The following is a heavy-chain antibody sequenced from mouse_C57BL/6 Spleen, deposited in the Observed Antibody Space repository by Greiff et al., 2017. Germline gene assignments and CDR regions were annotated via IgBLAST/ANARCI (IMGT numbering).Heavy chain of an antibody. D-gene: IGHD2-2*01. CDR2: IWTGGGT. J-gene: IGHJ1*03. CDR3: ARNRGLRLDWYFDV. Sequence: VQRVESGPGLVAPSQSLSIPCPVSGFSLTSSAISWVRPPPGKGLEWLGVIWTGGGTNYNSALKSRLSISKDNSKSQVFLKMNSLQTDDTARYYCARNRGLRLDWYFDVWGTGTTVTVSS. V-gene: IGHV2-9-1*01. CDR1: GFSLTSSA.